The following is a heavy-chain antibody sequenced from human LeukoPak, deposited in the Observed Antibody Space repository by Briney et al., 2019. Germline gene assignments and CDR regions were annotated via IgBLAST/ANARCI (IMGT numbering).Heavy chain of an antibody. CDR2: INHSGST. V-gene: IGHV4-34*01. CDR1: GGSFSGYY. CDR3: ARGNASLFDY. J-gene: IGHJ4*02. Sequence: SETLSLTCAVYGGSFSGYYWSWIRQPPGKGLEWIGEINHSGSTNYNPSLKSRVTISVDTSKNQFSLKLSSVTAADTAVYYCARGNASLFDYWGQGTLVTVSS.